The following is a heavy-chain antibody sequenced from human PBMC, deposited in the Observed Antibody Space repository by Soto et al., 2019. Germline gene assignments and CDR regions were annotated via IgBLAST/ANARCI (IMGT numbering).Heavy chain of an antibody. D-gene: IGHD3-22*01. CDR3: ARDGQNYYDSSGSDY. Sequence: PSETLSLTCTVSGGSVSSGSYYWSWIRQPPGKGLEWIGYIYYSGSTNYNPSLKSRVTISVDTSKNQFSLKLSSVTAADTAVYYCARDGQNYYDSSGSDYWGQGTLVTVSS. V-gene: IGHV4-61*01. CDR1: GGSVSSGSYY. CDR2: IYYSGST. J-gene: IGHJ4*02.